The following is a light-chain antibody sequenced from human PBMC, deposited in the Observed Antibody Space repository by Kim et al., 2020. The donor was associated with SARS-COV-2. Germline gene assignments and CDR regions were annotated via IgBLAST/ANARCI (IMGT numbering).Light chain of an antibody. CDR1: QSVSSSY. V-gene: IGKV3-20*01. Sequence: SLSPGERATLSCRASQSVSSSYLAWYQQKPSQAPRLLIYGASSRATGIPDRFSGSGSGTDFTLTISRLEPEDFAVYYCQQYGSSYTFGQGTKLEI. CDR3: QQYGSSYT. CDR2: GAS. J-gene: IGKJ2*01.